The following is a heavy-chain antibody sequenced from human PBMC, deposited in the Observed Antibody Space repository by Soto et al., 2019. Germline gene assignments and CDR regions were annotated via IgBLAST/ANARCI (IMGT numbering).Heavy chain of an antibody. CDR3: ARIKQDYAVA. CDR2: MNPNGGNT. D-gene: IGHD3-16*01. CDR1: GYSFTSYD. V-gene: IGHV1-8*01. J-gene: IGHJ5*02. Sequence: QVQLVQSGAEVKKPGASVKVSCKASGYSFTSYDINWVRLASGQGLEWMGWMNPNGGNTAYAQKLQGRVTMTRNTSISTAYMELSSLRSEDTAVYYCARIKQDYAVAWGQGTLVTVSS.